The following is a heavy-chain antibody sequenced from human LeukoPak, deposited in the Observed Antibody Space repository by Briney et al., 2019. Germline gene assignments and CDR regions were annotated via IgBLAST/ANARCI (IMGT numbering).Heavy chain of an antibody. Sequence: GGSLRLSCAASGFTFSTYCMHWVRQAPGKGPMWVSRICPDGTVTNYADSVKARFIISRDNARNTVYLQMNSLRAEDTAVYYCARLIVVVPAAPIPWGQGTLVTVSS. V-gene: IGHV3-74*01. D-gene: IGHD2-2*01. CDR1: GFTFSTYC. CDR2: ICPDGTVT. J-gene: IGHJ5*02. CDR3: ARLIVVVPAAPIP.